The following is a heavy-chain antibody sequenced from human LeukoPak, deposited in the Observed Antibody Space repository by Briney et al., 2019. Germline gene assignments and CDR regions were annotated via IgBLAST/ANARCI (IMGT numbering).Heavy chain of an antibody. CDR3: ATVGLWFGELLFGT. J-gene: IGHJ5*02. D-gene: IGHD3-10*01. CDR1: GGTFSSYA. Sequence: GASVKVSCKASGGTFSSYAISWVRQAPGQGLEWMGGIIPIFGTANYAQKFQGRVTITADESTSTAYMELSSLRSEDTAVYYCATVGLWFGELLFGTWGQGTLVTVSS. V-gene: IGHV1-69*13. CDR2: IIPIFGTA.